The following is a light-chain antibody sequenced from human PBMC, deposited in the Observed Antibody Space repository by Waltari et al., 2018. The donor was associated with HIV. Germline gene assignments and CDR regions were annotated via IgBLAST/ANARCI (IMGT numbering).Light chain of an antibody. Sequence: QTVVTQEPSFSVSPGGTVTLTCGLSSGSVSANYCPSWYQQTPGQAPLTLIYSTNTRSSGVPDRFSVSILGNKAALTITGAQADDESVYYCSLYMGGGIWVFGGGTKLTVL. CDR3: SLYMGGGIWV. J-gene: IGLJ3*02. V-gene: IGLV8-61*01. CDR2: STN. CDR1: SGSVSANYC.